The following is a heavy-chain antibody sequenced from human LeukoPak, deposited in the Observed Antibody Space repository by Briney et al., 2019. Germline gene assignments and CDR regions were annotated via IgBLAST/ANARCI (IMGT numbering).Heavy chain of an antibody. CDR1: GGSFSGYY. V-gene: IGHV4-34*01. D-gene: IGHD3-22*01. CDR2: INHSGST. Sequence: PSETLSLTCAVYGGSFSGYYWSWIRQPPGKGLEWIGEINHSGSTNYNPSLKSRVTISVDTSKNQFSLKLSSVTAADTAVYYCARVSAQGYDSSGYYFSGFDYWGQGTLVTVSS. CDR3: ARVSAQGYDSSGYYFSGFDY. J-gene: IGHJ4*02.